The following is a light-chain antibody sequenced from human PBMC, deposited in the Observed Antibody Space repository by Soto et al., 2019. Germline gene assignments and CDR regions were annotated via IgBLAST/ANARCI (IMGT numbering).Light chain of an antibody. V-gene: IGKV3-20*01. Sequence: EPGLTQSPGTLALSRGEGATRACRTSQSVSNNYLAWYQQKPGQAPRLLIYGASNRATGIPDRFSGSGSGTDFTLTISRLEPEDVSVYYCQQFSSYPLTFGGGTKVDIK. CDR3: QQFSSYPLT. CDR2: GAS. CDR1: QSVSNNY. J-gene: IGKJ4*01.